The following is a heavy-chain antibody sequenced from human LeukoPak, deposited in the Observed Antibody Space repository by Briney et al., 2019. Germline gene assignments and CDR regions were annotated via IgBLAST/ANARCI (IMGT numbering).Heavy chain of an antibody. CDR1: GFTFSSYA. V-gene: IGHV3-30*04. D-gene: IGHD3-10*01. J-gene: IGHJ4*02. Sequence: GGSLRLSCAASGFTFSSYAMHWVRQAPGKGLERVSVISYDGSNKYYEDSVMGRFTISRDNSKKTLYLQINSLRAAETAVYYWARDPELGYGSGSPHFDYWGQGTLVTVSS. CDR3: ARDPELGYGSGSPHFDY. CDR2: ISYDGSNK.